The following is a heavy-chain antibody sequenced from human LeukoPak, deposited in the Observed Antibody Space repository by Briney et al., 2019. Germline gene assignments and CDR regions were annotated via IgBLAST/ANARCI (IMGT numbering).Heavy chain of an antibody. CDR2: IYYSGST. CDR1: GGSISSSY. V-gene: IGHV4-59*08. Sequence: SETLSLTCNVSGGSISSSYWGWIRQPPGKGLEWIGYIYYSGSTNYNPSLKSRVTMSVDTSKNQFSLKVTSVTAADTAVYYCARLTAYFDLWGRGTLVTVSS. CDR3: ARLTAYFDL. J-gene: IGHJ2*01.